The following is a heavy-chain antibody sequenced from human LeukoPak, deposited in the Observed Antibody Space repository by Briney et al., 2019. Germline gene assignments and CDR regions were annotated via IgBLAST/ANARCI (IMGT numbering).Heavy chain of an antibody. CDR2: FPYSGTP. Sequence: SEALSLTCTVSGGSISSSRHYWDWIRQPPGKGLEWIGSFPYSGTPYFNPSLTSRVTISLDTTKNQFSLKLTSVTAADTAVYYCAREGGIAARLYYYYYYMDVWGKGTTVTVSS. J-gene: IGHJ6*03. V-gene: IGHV4-39*07. CDR3: AREGGIAARLYYYYYYMDV. CDR1: GGSISSSRHY. D-gene: IGHD6-6*01.